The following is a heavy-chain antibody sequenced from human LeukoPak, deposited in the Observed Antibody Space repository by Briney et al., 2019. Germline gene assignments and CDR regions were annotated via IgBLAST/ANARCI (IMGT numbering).Heavy chain of an antibody. CDR3: ASLYYYDNSGYYLGSRHFHH. CDR2: INPNSGGT. D-gene: IGHD3-22*01. Sequence: ASVKVSRKASGYTFTGYYMHWVRQAPGQGLEWMGWINPNSGGTNYAQKFQGRVTMTRDTSISTAYMELSSLRSEDTAVYYCASLYYYDNSGYYLGSRHFHHWGQGTLVTVSS. CDR1: GYTFTGYY. J-gene: IGHJ1*01. V-gene: IGHV1-2*02.